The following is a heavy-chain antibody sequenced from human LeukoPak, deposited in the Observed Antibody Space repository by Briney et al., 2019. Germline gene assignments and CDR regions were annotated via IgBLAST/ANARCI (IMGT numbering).Heavy chain of an antibody. CDR2: ISYSGST. CDR3: ARHGLSGVSLRINWFDP. Sequence: SETLSLTCTVSGGSISSSSYCWGWIRQPPGKGLEWIGGISYSGSTYYNPSLKSRVTIYVDTSKNQFSLKLSSVTAADTAVYYCARHGLSGVSLRINWFDPWGRGTLVTVSS. D-gene: IGHD1-26*01. V-gene: IGHV4-39*01. J-gene: IGHJ5*02. CDR1: GGSISSSSYC.